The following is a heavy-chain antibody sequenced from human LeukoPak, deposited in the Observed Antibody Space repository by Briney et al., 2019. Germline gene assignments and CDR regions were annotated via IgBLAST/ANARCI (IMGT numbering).Heavy chain of an antibody. CDR3: ATAGLRIAAAGYSDY. CDR1: GYTLTELS. D-gene: IGHD6-13*01. Sequence: ASVKVSCEVSGYTLTELSMHWVRQAPGKGLEWMGGFDPEDGETIYAQKFQGRVTMTEDTSTDTAYMELSSLRSEDTAVYYCATAGLRIAAAGYSDYWGQGTLVTVSS. CDR2: FDPEDGET. V-gene: IGHV1-24*01. J-gene: IGHJ4*02.